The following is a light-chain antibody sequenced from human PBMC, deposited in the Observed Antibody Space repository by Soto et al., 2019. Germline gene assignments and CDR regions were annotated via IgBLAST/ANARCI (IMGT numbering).Light chain of an antibody. Sequence: QSVLTQTPSASGTPGQRVSISCSGSSTNIGRNTVIWYQQVPGTTPKVLIYSNSQRPSGVPDRFSGSKSVTSASLSISGLQSDDEADYYCAAWDDSLTGVVVGGGTQVTFL. CDR1: STNIGRNT. CDR2: SNS. V-gene: IGLV1-44*01. J-gene: IGLJ2*01. CDR3: AAWDDSLTGVV.